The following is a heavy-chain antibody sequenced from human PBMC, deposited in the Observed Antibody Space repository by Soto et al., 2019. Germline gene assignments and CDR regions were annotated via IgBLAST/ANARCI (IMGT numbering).Heavy chain of an antibody. CDR2: IYVTGAV. Sequence: LSLTCSVSGAALNSGNYYWSWIRQVPGKGLEWIGHIYVTGAVDCNPSLRDRITISQDTSERQFSLNLRLVTAADTAVYYCARLRIATNNYKWFDPWGQGTLVTVSS. CDR1: GAALNSGNYY. V-gene: IGHV4-31*03. CDR3: ARLRIATNNYKWFDP. D-gene: IGHD2-21*01. J-gene: IGHJ5*02.